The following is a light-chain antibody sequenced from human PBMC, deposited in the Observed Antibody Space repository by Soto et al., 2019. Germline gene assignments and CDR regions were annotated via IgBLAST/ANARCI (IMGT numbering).Light chain of an antibody. J-gene: IGKJ5*01. CDR2: WAS. CDR3: QQYYSTPIT. CDR1: QRVLYSSNNKNY. V-gene: IGKV4-1*01. Sequence: DILLIQSTDLLAVSLGERATINCKSSQRVLYSSNNKNYLAWYQQKPGQPPKLLIYWASTRESGVPDRFSGSGSGTDFTLTISSLQAEDVAVYYCQQYYSTPITFGQGTRLEI.